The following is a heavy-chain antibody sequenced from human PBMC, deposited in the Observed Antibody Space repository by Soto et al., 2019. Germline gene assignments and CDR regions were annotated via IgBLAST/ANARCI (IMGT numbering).Heavy chain of an antibody. J-gene: IGHJ4*02. Sequence: KTSETLSLTCDVSVEPMTGGYYWGWIRQSPGKGLEWIGSIYYGGTTYYNPSLRSRLAISIDTSKNQFSLRLSSVTAADTALYYCARGWYYFDFCGQGTLVTVSS. V-gene: IGHV4-38-2*01. D-gene: IGHD2-15*01. CDR2: IYYGGTT. CDR3: ARGWYYFDF. CDR1: VEPMTGGYY.